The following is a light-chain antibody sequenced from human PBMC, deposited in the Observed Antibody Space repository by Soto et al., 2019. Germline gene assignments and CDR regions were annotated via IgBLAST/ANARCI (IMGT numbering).Light chain of an antibody. J-gene: IGLJ1*01. Sequence: QSVLTQPPSVSEAPRQRVTISCSGSSSNIGNNAVNWYQQLPGKAPKLLIYYEDLLPSGVSDRFSGSKSGTSASLAISGLQSEDEADYYCAAWDDSLNGPNYVFGTGTKVTVL. CDR1: SSNIGNNA. CDR3: AAWDDSLNGPNYV. V-gene: IGLV1-36*01. CDR2: YED.